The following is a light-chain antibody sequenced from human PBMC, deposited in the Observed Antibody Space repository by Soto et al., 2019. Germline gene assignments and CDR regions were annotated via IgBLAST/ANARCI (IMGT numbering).Light chain of an antibody. CDR3: QQYNSYSRT. CDR2: KAS. J-gene: IGKJ1*01. Sequence: DIQMTQYPSTLSASVGDRVTITCRASQSINSWLAWYQQKPGKAPNLLIYKASSLESGVPSRFSGSGSGTEFTLTISSLQPDDFATYYCQQYNSYSRTLAQGTKV. CDR1: QSINSW. V-gene: IGKV1-5*03.